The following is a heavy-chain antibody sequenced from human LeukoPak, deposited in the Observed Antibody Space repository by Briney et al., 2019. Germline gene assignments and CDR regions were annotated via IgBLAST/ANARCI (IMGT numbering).Heavy chain of an antibody. CDR2: IKSKTDGGTA. J-gene: IGHJ4*02. D-gene: IGHD3-10*01. V-gene: IGHV3-15*01. CDR1: GFTFSNAW. Sequence: GGSLRLSCVASGFTFSNAWMSWVRQAPGKGLEWVGRIKSKTDGGTADYAAPVKGRFTIARDDPKNTLYLQMNSLKTEDTAVYYCTTGIFGSGSYFPWRDYWGQGTLVTVSS. CDR3: TTGIFGSGSYFPWRDY.